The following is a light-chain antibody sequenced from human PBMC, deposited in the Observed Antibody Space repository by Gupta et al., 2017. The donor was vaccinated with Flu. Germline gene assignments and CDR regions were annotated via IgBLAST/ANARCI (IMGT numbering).Light chain of an antibody. V-gene: IGLV2-14*01. CDR1: NNDIGGYDF. CDR3: SSYTSTSSLV. J-gene: IGLJ3*02. CDR2: DVS. Sequence: QSALTQPASVSGSPGQSITISCTGTNNDIGGYDFVSWYRHHPGKAPKLIIYDVSSRPSDVSDRFSGSKSGDAAYLTISVLQTEDEGVYYCSSYTSTSSLVFGGGTKVTVL.